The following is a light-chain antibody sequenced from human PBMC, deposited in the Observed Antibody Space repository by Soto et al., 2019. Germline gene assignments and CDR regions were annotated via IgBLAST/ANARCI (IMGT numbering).Light chain of an antibody. V-gene: IGLV2-8*01. J-gene: IGLJ3*02. CDR1: SSDVGGHNY. Sequence: QSALTQSPSASGSPGQSVTISCTGTSSDVGGHNYVSWYQHHPGKAPKLIIYEVSKRPSGVPDRFSGSKSGNTASLTVSGLQAEDEAVYYCSSTAGNNKVVFGGGTTVTVL. CDR3: SSTAGNNKVV. CDR2: EVS.